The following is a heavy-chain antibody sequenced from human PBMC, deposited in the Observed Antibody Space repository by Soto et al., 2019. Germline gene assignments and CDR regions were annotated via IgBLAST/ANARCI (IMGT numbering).Heavy chain of an antibody. Sequence: SGPTLVNPTQTLTLTCTFSGFSLSTSGVGVGWIRQPPGKALEWLGFIYWNDDKRYSPSLKSRLTITKDTSKNQVVLTMTNMDPVDTATYYCAKSGSSGWYGWFDPWGQGTQVTVSS. V-gene: IGHV2-5*01. J-gene: IGHJ5*02. D-gene: IGHD6-19*01. CDR2: IYWNDDK. CDR1: GFSLSTSGVG. CDR3: AKSGSSGWYGWFDP.